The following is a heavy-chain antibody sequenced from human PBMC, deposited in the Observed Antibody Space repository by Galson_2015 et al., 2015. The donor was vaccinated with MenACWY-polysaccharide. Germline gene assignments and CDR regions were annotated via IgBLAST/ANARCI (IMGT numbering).Heavy chain of an antibody. CDR3: ARGPRGQRWFYH. J-gene: IGHJ5*02. CDR1: GGSMNSIGYY. D-gene: IGHD3-10*01. V-gene: IGHV4-31*03. CDR2: IHNSGKT. Sequence: LSLTCTVSGGSMNSIGYYWNWIRQHPRQGLEWIGNIHNSGKTDYNPSLRSRLTISVETSKSEFSLTLTSVTAADAAVYFCARGPRGQRWFYHWGQGTPVTVSS.